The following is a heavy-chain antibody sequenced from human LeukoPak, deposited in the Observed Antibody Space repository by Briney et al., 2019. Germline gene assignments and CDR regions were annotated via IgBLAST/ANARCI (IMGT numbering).Heavy chain of an antibody. D-gene: IGHD3-16*01. V-gene: IGHV4-34*01. CDR2: INHSGST. Sequence: SETLSLTCAVYGGSFSGYYWSWIRQPPGKGLEWIGEINHSGSTNYNPSLKSRVTISVDTSKNQFSLKLSSVTAADTAVCYCARGITRSPLGYWGQGTLVTVSS. CDR1: GGSFSGYY. CDR3: ARGITRSPLGY. J-gene: IGHJ4*02.